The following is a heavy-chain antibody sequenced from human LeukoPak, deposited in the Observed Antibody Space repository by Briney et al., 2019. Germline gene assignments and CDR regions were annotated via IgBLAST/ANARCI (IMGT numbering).Heavy chain of an antibody. CDR3: ATVGYCTNGVCYYYFDY. Sequence: ASVKVSCKVSGYTLTELSMHWVRQAPGKGLEWMGGFDPEDGETIYAQKFQGRVTMTEDTSTDTAYMELSSLRSEDTAVYYCATVGYCTNGVCYYYFDYWGQGTLVTVSS. J-gene: IGHJ4*02. D-gene: IGHD2-8*01. CDR1: GYTLTELS. V-gene: IGHV1-24*01. CDR2: FDPEDGET.